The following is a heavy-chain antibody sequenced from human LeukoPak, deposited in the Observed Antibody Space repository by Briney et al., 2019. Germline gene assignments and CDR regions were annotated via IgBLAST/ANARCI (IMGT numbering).Heavy chain of an antibody. J-gene: IGHJ4*02. V-gene: IGHV3-53*01. D-gene: IGHD1-14*01. Sequence: PGGSLRLSCAASGLTVITNDVTWVRQAPGKGLEWVSVLYSDGNTKYADSVQGRFTISRDNSKNTLYLEMNSLSPDDTAVYDCARGVEPLAANTLAYWGQGTLVTVSS. CDR1: GLTVITND. CDR3: ARGVEPLAANTLAY. CDR2: LYSDGNT.